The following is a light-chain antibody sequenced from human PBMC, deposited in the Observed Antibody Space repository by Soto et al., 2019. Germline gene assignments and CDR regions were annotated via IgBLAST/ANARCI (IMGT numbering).Light chain of an antibody. CDR2: EVS. V-gene: IGLV2-14*01. J-gene: IGLJ2*01. CDR3: RSYTSSSALV. CDR1: SSDVGGYNY. Sequence: QSALTQPASVSGSPGQSITISCTGTSSDVGGYNYVSWYQQHPGKAPKLMIYEVSNRPSGVSNRFSGSKSGNTAYLTISGLQAEDEADYYCRSYTSSSALVFGGGTKVTVL.